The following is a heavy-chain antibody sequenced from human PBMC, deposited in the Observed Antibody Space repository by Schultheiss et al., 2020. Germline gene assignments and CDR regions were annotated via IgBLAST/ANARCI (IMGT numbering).Heavy chain of an antibody. V-gene: IGHV1-8*01. D-gene: IGHD3-10*01. CDR2: MNPNSGNT. J-gene: IGHJ4*02. CDR3: ARGLFGYGSGSFDY. CDR1: GSTFTSYD. Sequence: ASVKVSCKASGSTFTSYDINWVRQATGQGLEWMGWMNPNSGNTGYAQKFQGRVTMTRNTSISTAYMELSSLRSEDTAVYYCARGLFGYGSGSFDYWGQGTLVTISS.